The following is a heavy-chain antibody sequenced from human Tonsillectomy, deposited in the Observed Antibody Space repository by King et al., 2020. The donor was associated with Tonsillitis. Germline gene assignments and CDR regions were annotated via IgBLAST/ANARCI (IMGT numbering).Heavy chain of an antibody. CDR1: GFTFDDYA. Sequence: VQLVESGGGLVQPGRSLRLSCAASGFTFDDYAMHWVRQAPGKGLEWVSGIGWNSGSIGDADSVKGRFTISRDNAKNSLYLQMNSLRVEDTALYYCAKDRGSGSYGEGADAFDIWGQGTMVTVSS. D-gene: IGHD1-26*01. CDR3: AKDRGSGSYGEGADAFDI. V-gene: IGHV3-9*01. J-gene: IGHJ3*02. CDR2: IGWNSGSI.